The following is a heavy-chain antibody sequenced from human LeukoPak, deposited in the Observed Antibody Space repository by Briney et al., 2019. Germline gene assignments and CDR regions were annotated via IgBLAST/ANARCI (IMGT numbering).Heavy chain of an antibody. CDR2: ISAYNGNT. V-gene: IGHV1-18*01. D-gene: IGHD4-17*01. CDR3: ARDSLNGDPYYFDY. Sequence: RASVKVSCKASGYTFTSYGISWVRQAPGQGLEWMGWISAYNGNTNYAQKLQGRVTMTTDTSTSTAYMGLRSLRSDDTAVYYCARDSLNGDPYYFDYWGQGTLVTVSS. J-gene: IGHJ4*02. CDR1: GYTFTSYG.